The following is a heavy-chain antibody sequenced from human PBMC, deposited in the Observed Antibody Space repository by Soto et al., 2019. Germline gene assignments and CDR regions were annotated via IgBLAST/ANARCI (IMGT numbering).Heavy chain of an antibody. D-gene: IGHD6-19*01. CDR3: ARSHPPWLETSGAFDI. J-gene: IGHJ3*02. Sequence: QVTLKESGPVLVKPTETLTLTCTVSGFSLSNARMGVSWIRQPPGKALEWLAHIFSNDEKSYSTSLKSRHTIPKDTSKGQVVLTMTNMDPVDTAPYKGARSHPPWLETSGAFDIRGQGTMVTVSS. V-gene: IGHV2-26*01. CDR1: GFSLSNARMG. CDR2: IFSNDEK.